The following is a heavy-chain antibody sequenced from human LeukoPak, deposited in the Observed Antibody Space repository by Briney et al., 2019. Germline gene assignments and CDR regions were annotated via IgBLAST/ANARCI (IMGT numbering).Heavy chain of an antibody. J-gene: IGHJ4*02. CDR3: AKGSADVVVVAATVD. Sequence: PGGSLRLSCAASGFTFSSYVMSWVRQAPGKGLEWVSAISNSGGSTYYADSVKGRFTISRDNSKNTLYLQMNSLRAEDTAVYYCAKGSADVVVVAATVDWGQGTLVTVSS. V-gene: IGHV3-23*01. CDR1: GFTFSSYV. CDR2: ISNSGGST. D-gene: IGHD2-15*01.